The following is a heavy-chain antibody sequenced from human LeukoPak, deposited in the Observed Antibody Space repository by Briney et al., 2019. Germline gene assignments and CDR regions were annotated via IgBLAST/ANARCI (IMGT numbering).Heavy chain of an antibody. V-gene: IGHV1-18*01. Sequence: ASVKVSCKASGYTFTSYGISWVRQAPGQGLEWMGWISVYNGNTNYAQKLQGRVTMTTDTSTSTAYMELRSLRSDDTAVYYCAREDILTGYYGNFDYWGQGTLVTVSS. CDR2: ISVYNGNT. CDR3: AREDILTGYYGNFDY. D-gene: IGHD3-9*01. CDR1: GYTFTSYG. J-gene: IGHJ4*02.